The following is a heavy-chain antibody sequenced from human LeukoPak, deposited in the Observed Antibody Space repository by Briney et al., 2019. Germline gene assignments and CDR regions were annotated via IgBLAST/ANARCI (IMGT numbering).Heavy chain of an antibody. J-gene: IGHJ4*02. V-gene: IGHV3-21*01. CDR3: ARELTVASLPQLDY. D-gene: IGHD5-12*01. Sequence: GGSLRLSCAASGFTFSSYSMNWVRQAPGKGLEWVSCITSSSSYIYYADSVKGRFTISRDNAKNSLYLQMNSLRAEATAVYYCARELTVASLPQLDYWGQGTLVTVSS. CDR2: ITSSSSYI. CDR1: GFTFSSYS.